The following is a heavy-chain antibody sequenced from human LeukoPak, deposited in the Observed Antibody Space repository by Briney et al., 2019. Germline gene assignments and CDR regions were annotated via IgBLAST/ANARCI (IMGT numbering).Heavy chain of an antibody. J-gene: IGHJ1*01. CDR2: ISSSSSYI. D-gene: IGHD2-2*01. Sequence: GGSLRLSCAASGFTFSSYSMNWVRQAPGKGLEWVSSISSSSSYIYYADSVKGRFTISRDNSKNTLYLQMNSLRAEDTAVYYCANDLNDIVISTSFYGYFQHWGQGTLVTVSS. CDR1: GFTFSSYS. V-gene: IGHV3-21*01. CDR3: ANDLNDIVISTSFYGYFQH.